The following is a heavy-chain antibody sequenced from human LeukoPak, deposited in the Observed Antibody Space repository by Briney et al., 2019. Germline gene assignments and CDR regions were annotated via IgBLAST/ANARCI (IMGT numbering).Heavy chain of an antibody. Sequence: GGSLRLSCAASGFTFSSYAVSWVRQAPGKGLEWVSSISGSGGSTYSADSVKGRFTISRDNSKNTLYLQMNSLRAEDTALYYCAKDRSCTNDICRGDFDYWGQGTLVTVSS. J-gene: IGHJ4*02. CDR2: ISGSGGST. CDR3: AKDRSCTNDICRGDFDY. D-gene: IGHD2-8*01. V-gene: IGHV3-23*01. CDR1: GFTFSSYA.